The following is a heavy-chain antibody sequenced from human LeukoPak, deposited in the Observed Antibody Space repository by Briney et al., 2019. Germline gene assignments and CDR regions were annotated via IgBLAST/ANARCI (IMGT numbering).Heavy chain of an antibody. J-gene: IGHJ4*02. V-gene: IGHV1-8*01. CDR3: ATELRWKDH. CDR1: GYTFTSYD. CDR2: INPNSGNT. D-gene: IGHD4-23*01. Sequence: ASVKVSCKASGYTFTSYDINWVRQATGQGLEWMGWINPNSGNTGYAQKFQGRVTMTRDTSTSTVYMELSSLRSEDTAVYYCATELRWKDHWGQGTLVTVSS.